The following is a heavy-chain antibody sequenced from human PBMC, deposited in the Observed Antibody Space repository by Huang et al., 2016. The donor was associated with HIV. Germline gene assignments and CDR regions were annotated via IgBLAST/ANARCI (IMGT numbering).Heavy chain of an antibody. CDR3: ASQHIGAAATWF. Sequence: QLQLQESGPGHVKPSETLSLTCTVSGDFISSTNYYWGWVRQSPGKGREWVGSVYQSGSTNYNPSLKSRVTLSVETSRNQFSLRLNSVTAADTAVYYCASQHIGAAATWFWGRGTQVAVSS. J-gene: IGHJ4*02. CDR1: GDFISSTNYY. D-gene: IGHD6-25*01. CDR2: VYQSGST. V-gene: IGHV4-39*01.